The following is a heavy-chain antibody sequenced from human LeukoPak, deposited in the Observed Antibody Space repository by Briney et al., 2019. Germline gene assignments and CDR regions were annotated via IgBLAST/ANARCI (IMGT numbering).Heavy chain of an antibody. Sequence: GASVKVSCKASGYTFTSYGISWVRQAPGQGLEWMGWISAYNGNTNYAQKLQGRVTMTTGTSTSTVYMELSSLRSEDTAVYYCAREAITIFGVVRTQTTYGPHRFDPWGQGTLVTVSS. J-gene: IGHJ5*02. V-gene: IGHV1-18*01. D-gene: IGHD3-3*01. CDR2: ISAYNGNT. CDR3: AREAITIFGVVRTQTTYGPHRFDP. CDR1: GYTFTSYG.